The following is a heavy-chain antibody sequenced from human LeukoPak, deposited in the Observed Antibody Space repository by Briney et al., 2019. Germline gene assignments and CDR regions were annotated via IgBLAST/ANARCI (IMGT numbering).Heavy chain of an antibody. J-gene: IGHJ4*02. CDR1: GGSISSYY. CDR2: IYHSGST. D-gene: IGHD3-3*01. V-gene: IGHV4-38-2*02. CDR3: ARDFGFWSGYSSFDY. Sequence: PSETLSLTCTVSGGSISSYYWSWIRQPPGKGLEWIGSIYHSGSTYYNPSLKSRVTTSVDTSKNQFSLKLSSVTAADTAVYYCARDFGFWSGYSSFDYWGQGTLVTVSS.